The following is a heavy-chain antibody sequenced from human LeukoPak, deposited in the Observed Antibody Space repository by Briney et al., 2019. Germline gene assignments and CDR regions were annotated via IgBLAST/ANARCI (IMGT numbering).Heavy chain of an antibody. V-gene: IGHV1-69*04. CDR1: GGTFISYA. CDR3: ARGKAASGDDY. Sequence: GASVKVSCKASGGTFISYAISWVRQAPGQGLEWMGRIIPILGIANYAQKFQGRVTITADNSTSTAYMELSSLRSEDTAVYYCARGKAASGDDYWGQGTLVTVSS. CDR2: IIPILGIA. D-gene: IGHD1-26*01. J-gene: IGHJ4*02.